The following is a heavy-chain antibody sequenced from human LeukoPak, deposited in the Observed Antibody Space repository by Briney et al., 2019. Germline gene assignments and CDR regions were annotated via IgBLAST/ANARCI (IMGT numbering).Heavy chain of an antibody. D-gene: IGHD1-26*01. J-gene: IGHJ4*01. CDR1: GFTFSSYG. Sequence: GGTLRLSCAASGFTFSSYGMSWVRQAPGKGLEWVSAISGSGGSTYYADSVKGRFTISRDNSKNTLYLQMNSVRSEDTALYYCAKPSGSGADYWGQGTRVTVSS. CDR3: AKPSGSGADY. V-gene: IGHV3-23*01. CDR2: ISGSGGST.